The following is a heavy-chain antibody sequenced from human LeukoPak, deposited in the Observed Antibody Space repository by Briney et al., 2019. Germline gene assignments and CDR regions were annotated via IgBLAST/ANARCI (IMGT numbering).Heavy chain of an antibody. D-gene: IGHD6-25*01. J-gene: IGHJ6*03. V-gene: IGHV3-30*02. CDR1: GFTLSDHY. Sequence: GGSLRLSCAASGFTLSDHYMSWVRQAPGKGLEWEAFIRYDGSNKYYADSVKGRFTISRDNSKNTLYLQMNSLRADDTAVYYCAKGVLAAYRYNYYYMDVWGKGTTVTISS. CDR2: IRYDGSNK. CDR3: AKGVLAAYRYNYYYMDV.